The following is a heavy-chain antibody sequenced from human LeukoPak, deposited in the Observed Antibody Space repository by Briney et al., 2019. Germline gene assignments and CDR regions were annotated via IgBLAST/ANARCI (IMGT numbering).Heavy chain of an antibody. D-gene: IGHD3-22*01. Sequence: PGGSLRLSCAASGFTFSNYYMSWIRQAPGKGLEWVSYISDSGSVIYYSDSVKGRFTISRDNAKNSLYLQMSSLRAEDTAVYFCVGDSNGYFYGHGYWGQGTLVTVSS. CDR2: ISDSGSVI. CDR1: GFTFSNYY. J-gene: IGHJ4*02. CDR3: VGDSNGYFYGHGY. V-gene: IGHV3-11*01.